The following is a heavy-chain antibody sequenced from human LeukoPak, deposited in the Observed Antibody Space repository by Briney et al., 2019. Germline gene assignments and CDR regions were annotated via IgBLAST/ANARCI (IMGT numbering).Heavy chain of an antibody. CDR1: GYTFTGYY. CDR2: IDPNSGGT. D-gene: IGHD1-1*01. CDR3: ARDLVHHNWNDGYYYYYMDV. V-gene: IGHV1-2*02. J-gene: IGHJ6*03. Sequence: ASVKVSCKASGYTFTGYYMHWVRQAPGQGLEWMAWIDPNSGGTNYAQKFQGRVTMTRDTSISTAYMELSRLRSDDTAVYYCARDLVHHNWNDGYYYYYMDVWGKGTTVTISS.